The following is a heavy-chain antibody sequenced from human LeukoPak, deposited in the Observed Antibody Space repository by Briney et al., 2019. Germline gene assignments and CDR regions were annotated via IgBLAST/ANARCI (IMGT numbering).Heavy chain of an antibody. Sequence: APVKVSCKASGGTFSSYAISWVRQAPGQGLEWMGRIIPILGIANYAQKFQGRVTITADKSTSTAYMELSSLRSEDTAVYYCARAKRGYSYGYTAPPDYWGQGTLVTVSS. CDR2: IIPILGIA. CDR3: ARAKRGYSYGYTAPPDY. CDR1: GGTFSSYA. J-gene: IGHJ4*02. D-gene: IGHD5-18*01. V-gene: IGHV1-69*04.